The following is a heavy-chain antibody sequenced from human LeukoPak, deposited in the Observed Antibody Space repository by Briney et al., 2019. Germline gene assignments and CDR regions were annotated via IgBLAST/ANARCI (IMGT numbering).Heavy chain of an antibody. CDR2: MWYDGSSQ. D-gene: IGHD3-10*01. CDR3: PRPANSLPGSYYPLDY. J-gene: IGHJ4*02. Sequence: GGSLRLSCAASGFIFSNYGMHWVRQAPGKGLEWVAVMWYDGSSQYYADSVKGRFSISRDNSRSTLYVQMDNLRVEDTAIYYCPRPANSLPGSYYPLDYWGQGTLVTVSS. V-gene: IGHV3-33*01. CDR1: GFIFSNYG.